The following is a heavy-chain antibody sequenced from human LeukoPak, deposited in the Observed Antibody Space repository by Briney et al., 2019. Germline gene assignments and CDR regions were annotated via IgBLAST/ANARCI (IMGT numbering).Heavy chain of an antibody. V-gene: IGHV4-61*02. D-gene: IGHD6-13*01. CDR1: GGSISSSSYY. J-gene: IGHJ5*02. CDR3: ARADSSSWYFNWFDP. Sequence: SETLSLTCTVSGGSISSSSYYWSWIRQPAGKGLEWIGRIYTSGSTNYNPSLKSRVTISVDTSKNQFSLKLSSVTAADTAVYYCARADSSSWYFNWFDPWGRGTLVTVSS. CDR2: IYTSGST.